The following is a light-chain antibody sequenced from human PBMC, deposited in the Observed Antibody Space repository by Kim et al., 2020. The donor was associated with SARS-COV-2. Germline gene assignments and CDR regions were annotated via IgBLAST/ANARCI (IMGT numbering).Light chain of an antibody. Sequence: SASVGDRVTITCRASQSISSWVAWYQQKPGKAPKLLIYDASSLESGVPSRFSGSGSGTEFTLTISSLQPDDFATYYCQQYNSYPYTFGQGTKLEIK. CDR1: QSISSW. CDR2: DAS. J-gene: IGKJ2*01. V-gene: IGKV1-5*01. CDR3: QQYNSYPYT.